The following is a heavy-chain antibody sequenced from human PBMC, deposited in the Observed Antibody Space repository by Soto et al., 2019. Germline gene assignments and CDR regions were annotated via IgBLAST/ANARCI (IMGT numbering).Heavy chain of an antibody. J-gene: IGHJ6*02. D-gene: IGHD2-15*01. V-gene: IGHV3-9*01. Sequence: PGGSLRLSCAASGFTFDDYAMHWVRQAPGKGLEWVSGISWNSGSIGYADSVKGRFTISRDNDKNSLYLQMNSLRAEDTALYYCAKDGGIGVAATRADSYYYYGMDVWAQGTTAKVSS. CDR2: ISWNSGSI. CDR1: GFTFDDYA. CDR3: AKDGGIGVAATRADSYYYYGMDV.